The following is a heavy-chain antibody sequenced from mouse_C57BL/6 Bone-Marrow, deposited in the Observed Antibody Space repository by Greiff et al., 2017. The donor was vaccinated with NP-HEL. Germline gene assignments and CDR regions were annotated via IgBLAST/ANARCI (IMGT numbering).Heavy chain of an antibody. J-gene: IGHJ4*01. D-gene: IGHD2-2*01. V-gene: IGHV1-82*01. Sequence: VQLQQPGPELVKPGASVKISCKASGYAFSSSWMNWVKQRPGKGLEWIGRIYPGDGDTNYNGKFKGKATLTADKSSSTAYMKLSSLTSEDSAVYFCARRYGYDYAMDYWGQGTSVTVSS. CDR1: GYAFSSSW. CDR2: IYPGDGDT. CDR3: ARRYGYDYAMDY.